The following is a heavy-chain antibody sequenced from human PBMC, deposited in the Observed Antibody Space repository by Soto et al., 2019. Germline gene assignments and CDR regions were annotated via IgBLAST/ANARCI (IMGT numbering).Heavy chain of an antibody. J-gene: IGHJ3*02. V-gene: IGHV3-15*07. CDR2: IKSKTDGGTT. Sequence: GGSLRLSCAASGFTFSNAWMNWVRQAPGKGLEWVGRIKSKTDGGTTDYAAPVKGRFTISRDDSKNTLYLQMNSLKTEDTAVYYCTTDSQGVIGPTGSSSGFPDAFDIWGQGTMVTVSS. D-gene: IGHD3-16*02. CDR1: GFTFSNAW. CDR3: TTDSQGVIGPTGSSSGFPDAFDI.